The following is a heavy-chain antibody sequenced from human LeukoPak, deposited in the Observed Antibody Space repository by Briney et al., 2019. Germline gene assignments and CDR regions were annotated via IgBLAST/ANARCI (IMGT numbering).Heavy chain of an antibody. D-gene: IGHD3-16*01. CDR2: ISYSTYT. J-gene: IGHJ5*02. Sequence: GGSLRLSCAASGFTFSSSSMNWVRQAPGKGLEWVSSISYSTYTYYADSVKGRFTISRDNAENSLSLQMNSLRAEDTAVYYCANDESWGQGTLVTASS. V-gene: IGHV3-21*01. CDR3: ANDES. CDR1: GFTFSSSS.